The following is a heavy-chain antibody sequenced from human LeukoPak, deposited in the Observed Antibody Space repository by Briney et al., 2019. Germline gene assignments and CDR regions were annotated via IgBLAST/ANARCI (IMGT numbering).Heavy chain of an antibody. J-gene: IGHJ4*02. CDR1: GYTFTGYY. V-gene: IGHV1-2*02. CDR3: ARDERSYDILTGYYPTFGSLDY. Sequence: APVKVSCKASGYTFTGYYMHWVRQAPGQGLEWMGWINPNSGGTNYAQKFQGRVTMTRDTSISTAYMELSRLRSDDTAVYYCARDERSYDILTGYYPTFGSLDYWGQGTLVTVSS. CDR2: INPNSGGT. D-gene: IGHD3-9*01.